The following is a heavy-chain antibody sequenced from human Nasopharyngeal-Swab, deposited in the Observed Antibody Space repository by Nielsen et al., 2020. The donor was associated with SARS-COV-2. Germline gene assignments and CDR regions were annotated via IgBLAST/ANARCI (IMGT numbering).Heavy chain of an antibody. J-gene: IGHJ4*02. Sequence: SVTVSFQASGYTFTSYGISWVRQAPGQGLEWMGWISAYNGNTNYAQKLQGRVTMTTDTSTSTAYMELRSLRSDDTAVYYCARGDTIVGATYYFDYWGQGTLVTVSS. D-gene: IGHD1-26*01. V-gene: IGHV1-18*04. CDR3: ARGDTIVGATYYFDY. CDR2: ISAYNGNT. CDR1: GYTFTSYG.